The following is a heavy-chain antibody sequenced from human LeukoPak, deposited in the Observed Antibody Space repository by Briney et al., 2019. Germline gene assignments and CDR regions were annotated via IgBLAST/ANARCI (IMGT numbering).Heavy chain of an antibody. CDR2: IIPIADIT. CDR1: GGTFSTYA. Sequence: ASVKVSCKVSGGTFSTYAITWVRRPPGQGLEWMSRIIPIADITHYAQKFQGRVTVTADKSTNTAYMELSRLRSEDTAVYYCARDLPFAYHAFDIWGQGTTVAVSS. J-gene: IGHJ3*02. V-gene: IGHV1-69*04. CDR3: ARDLPFAYHAFDI. D-gene: IGHD3-3*01.